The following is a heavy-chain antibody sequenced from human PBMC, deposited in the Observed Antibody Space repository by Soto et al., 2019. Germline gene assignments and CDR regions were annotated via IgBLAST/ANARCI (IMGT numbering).Heavy chain of an antibody. CDR1: GFTFSSYA. D-gene: IGHD3-16*01. Sequence: QVQLVESGGGMVQPGRSLRLSCAASGFTFSSYAMHWVRQAPGKGLEWVAVISYDGSNKYYADSVKGRFTISRDNSKNTLYLQMNSLRAEDTAVYYCATESGMYYDYVWGSYYFDYWGQGTLVTVSS. J-gene: IGHJ4*02. CDR2: ISYDGSNK. V-gene: IGHV3-30-3*01. CDR3: ATESGMYYDYVWGSYYFDY.